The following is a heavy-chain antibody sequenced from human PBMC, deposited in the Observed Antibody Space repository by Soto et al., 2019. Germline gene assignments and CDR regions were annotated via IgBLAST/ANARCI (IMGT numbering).Heavy chain of an antibody. V-gene: IGHV4-30-4*01. CDR2: IYYSGST. CDR1: GGSISSGDYY. D-gene: IGHD3-3*01. CDR3: AAVLRFLEWLSPYY. J-gene: IGHJ4*02. Sequence: PSETLSLTCTVSGGSISSGDYYWSWIRQPPGKDLEWIGYIYYSGSTYYNPSLKSRVTISVDTSKNQFSLKLSSVTAADTAVYYCAAVLRFLEWLSPYYWGQGTLVTVSS.